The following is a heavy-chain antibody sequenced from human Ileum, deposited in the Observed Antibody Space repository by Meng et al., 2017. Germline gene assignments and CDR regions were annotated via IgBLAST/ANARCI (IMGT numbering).Heavy chain of an antibody. V-gene: IGHV3-23*01. CDR2: ISGSGGST. CDR3: AKDVGATTTHAFRI. J-gene: IGHJ3*02. D-gene: IGHD1-26*01. Sequence: GGSLRLSCAASGFTFSTYAMNWVRQAPGKGLEWVSAISGSGGSTYYVDSVKGRFTISRDNSKSTLYLQVNGLRAEDTAVYYCAKDVGATTTHAFRIWGQGTMVTVSS. CDR1: GFTFSTYA.